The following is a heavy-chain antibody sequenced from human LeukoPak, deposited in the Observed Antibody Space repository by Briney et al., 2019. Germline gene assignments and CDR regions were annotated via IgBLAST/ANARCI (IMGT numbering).Heavy chain of an antibody. Sequence: SETLSLTCTVSGGSFTSYYWSWIRQPSGKGLEWIGYIYTSGGTNYNPSLKSRVTISVDTSMNQFSLKLTSVTAADTAVYYCARALTATTFDYWGPGTLVTVSS. CDR1: GGSFTSYY. J-gene: IGHJ4*02. D-gene: IGHD1-7*01. CDR2: IYTSGGT. CDR3: ARALTATTFDY. V-gene: IGHV4-4*09.